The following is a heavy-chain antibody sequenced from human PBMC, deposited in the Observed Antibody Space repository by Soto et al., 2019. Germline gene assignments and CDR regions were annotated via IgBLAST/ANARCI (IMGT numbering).Heavy chain of an antibody. CDR2: ISYDGSNK. V-gene: IGHV3-30*18. CDR1: GFTFSSYG. J-gene: IGHJ4*02. CDR3: AKGDRRGQLPHFDY. Sequence: QVQLVESGGGVVQPGRSLRLSCAASGFTFSSYGMHWVRQAPGKGLEWVAVISYDGSNKYYADSVKGRFTISRDNSKNTLYLQMNSLGAEDTAVYYCAKGDRRGQLPHFDYWGQGTLVTVSS. D-gene: IGHD2-2*01.